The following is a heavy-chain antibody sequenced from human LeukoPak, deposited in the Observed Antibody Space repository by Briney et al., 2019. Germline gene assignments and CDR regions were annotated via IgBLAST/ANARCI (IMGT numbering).Heavy chain of an antibody. CDR2: MNTNTGNP. J-gene: IGHJ4*01. V-gene: IGHV7-4-1*02. CDR1: GYTFTNYA. D-gene: IGHD3-22*01. CDR3: AVLSYDSSGYYYPFDY. Sequence: GASVKVSCKASGYTFTNYAMNWVRQAPGQGLEWMGWMNTNTGNPTYAQGFTGRFVFSLDTSVSTAYLQISSLKTEDTAVYYCAVLSYDSSGYYYPFDYWGHGTLVTVSS.